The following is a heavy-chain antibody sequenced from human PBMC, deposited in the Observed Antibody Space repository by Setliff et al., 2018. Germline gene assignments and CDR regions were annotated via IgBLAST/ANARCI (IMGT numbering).Heavy chain of an antibody. CDR1: GGSVSSRNYY. Sequence: NPSETLSLTCTVSGGSVSSRNYYWTWIRQPAGKGLEWIGRIYTSGSTDYDPSLKSRVTISVDTSKNQFSLNLSSVTAADTAVYYCAREFAYTRGYYVAETCDSWGQGTLVTV. CDR3: AREFAYTRGYYVAETCDS. V-gene: IGHV4-61*02. CDR2: IYTSGST. J-gene: IGHJ4*02. D-gene: IGHD6-25*01.